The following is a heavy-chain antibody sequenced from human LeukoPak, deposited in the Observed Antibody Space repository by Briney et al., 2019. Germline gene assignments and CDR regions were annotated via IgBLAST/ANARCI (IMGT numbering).Heavy chain of an antibody. CDR3: ARDSSYSSSLYYFEY. CDR1: GYTFTDYY. J-gene: IGHJ4*02. D-gene: IGHD6-6*01. Sequence: GASVKVSCKASGYTFTDYYMHWVRQAPGQGLEWMGWINPHSGGTNYAQKFQGRVTMTRDTFISTVYMEVSRLRSDDTAVYYCARDSSYSSSLYYFEYWGQGTLVTVSS. V-gene: IGHV1-2*02. CDR2: INPHSGGT.